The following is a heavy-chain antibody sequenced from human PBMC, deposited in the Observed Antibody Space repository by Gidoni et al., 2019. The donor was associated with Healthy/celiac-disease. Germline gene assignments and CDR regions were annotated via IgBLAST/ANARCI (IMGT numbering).Heavy chain of an antibody. V-gene: IGHV3-9*01. Sequence: EVQLVESGGGLVQPGGSLRRSCRASRFPFDDYTMHWVRQAPGKGLEWVSGISGNSGSIGYADSVKGRFTISRDNAKNSLYLQMNSLRAEDTALYYCAKDIGRRYYGIDVWGQGTTVTVSS. CDR3: AKDIGRRYYGIDV. CDR2: ISGNSGSI. J-gene: IGHJ6*02. CDR1: RFPFDDYT.